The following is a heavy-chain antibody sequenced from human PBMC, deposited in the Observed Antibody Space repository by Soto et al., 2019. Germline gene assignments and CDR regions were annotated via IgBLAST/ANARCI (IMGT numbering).Heavy chain of an antibody. J-gene: IGHJ5*02. CDR2: INAGNGYT. D-gene: IGHD2-21*02. V-gene: IGHV1-3*01. Sequence: QVQLVQSGADVKKPGASVKVSCKASGYTFTSYAIHWVRQAPGQRLEWMGWINAGNGYTKYSQNFQGRLTITRDTSASTGYMGLSSLTSEDTAMYYCARMETGRVVTRPNWFDPWGQGTLVTVSP. CDR1: GYTFTSYA. CDR3: ARMETGRVVTRPNWFDP.